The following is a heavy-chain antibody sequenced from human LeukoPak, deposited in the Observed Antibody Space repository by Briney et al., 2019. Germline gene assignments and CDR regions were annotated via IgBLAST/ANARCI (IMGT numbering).Heavy chain of an antibody. Sequence: ASVKVSCKASGYTFTSYDINWVRQATGQGLEWMGWMNPNSGNTGYAQKFQGRVTMTRNTSISTAYMELSSLRSEDTAVYYCARRSRPWGSAPPPWGQGTLVTVSS. V-gene: IGHV1-8*01. J-gene: IGHJ5*02. D-gene: IGHD6-6*01. CDR2: MNPNSGNT. CDR1: GYTFTSYD. CDR3: ARRSRPWGSAPPP.